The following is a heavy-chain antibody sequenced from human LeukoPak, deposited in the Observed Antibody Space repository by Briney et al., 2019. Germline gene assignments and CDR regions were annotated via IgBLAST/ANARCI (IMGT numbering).Heavy chain of an antibody. V-gene: IGHV4-59*01. CDR1: GGSISSYY. Sequence: PSETLSLTCTVSGGSISSYYWSWIRQPPGKGLEWIGYIYYSGSTNYNPSLKSRVTISVDTSKNQFSLKLSSVTAADTAVYHCARGVLWFGELFGAFDIWGQGTMVTVSS. D-gene: IGHD3-10*01. CDR2: IYYSGST. CDR3: ARGVLWFGELFGAFDI. J-gene: IGHJ3*02.